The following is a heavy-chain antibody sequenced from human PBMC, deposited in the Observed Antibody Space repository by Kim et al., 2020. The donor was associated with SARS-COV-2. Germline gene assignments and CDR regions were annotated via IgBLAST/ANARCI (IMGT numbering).Heavy chain of an antibody. V-gene: IGHV4-31*02. Sequence: TYYNPSLKSRVTISVDTSKNQFSLKLSSVTAADTAVYYCASCIRMSGLDPWGQGTLVTVSS. CDR3: ASCIRMSGLDP. CDR2: T. J-gene: IGHJ5*02. D-gene: IGHD3-16*01.